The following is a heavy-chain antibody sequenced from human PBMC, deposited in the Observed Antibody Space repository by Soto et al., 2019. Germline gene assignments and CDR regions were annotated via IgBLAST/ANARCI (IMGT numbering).Heavy chain of an antibody. V-gene: IGHV5-51*01. CDR3: ARDLHIVVVPAAAGLSYYYGMDV. CDR1: GYSLTSYW. Sequence: GESLKISCKGSGYSLTSYWIGWVRQMPGKGLEWMGIIYPGDSDTNYSPSFQGHVTISADKSISTAYLQWSSLKASDTAMYYCARDLHIVVVPAAAGLSYYYGMDVWGQGTTVTVSS. J-gene: IGHJ6*02. D-gene: IGHD2-2*01. CDR2: IYPGDSDT.